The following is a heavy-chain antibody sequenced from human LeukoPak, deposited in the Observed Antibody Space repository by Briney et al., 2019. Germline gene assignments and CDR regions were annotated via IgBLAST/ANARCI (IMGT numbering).Heavy chain of an antibody. J-gene: IGHJ4*02. CDR2: ISSSSSYI. D-gene: IGHD3-9*01. V-gene: IGHV3-21*01. Sequence: GGSLRLSCAASGFTFSSYSMNWVRQAPGKGLEWVSSISSSSSYIYYADSVKGRFTISRDNAKSSLYLQMNSLRAEDTAVYYCARASSILTSSDFDYWGQGTLVTVSS. CDR1: GFTFSSYS. CDR3: ARASSILTSSDFDY.